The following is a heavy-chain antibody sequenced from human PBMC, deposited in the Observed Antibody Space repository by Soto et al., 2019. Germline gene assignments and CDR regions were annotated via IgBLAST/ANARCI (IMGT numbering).Heavy chain of an antibody. D-gene: IGHD2-15*01. CDR3: AKADCSGGSCYPEFDY. V-gene: IGHV3-23*01. Sequence: GGYLRLSCAASGFTFSSYAMSWIRQAPGKGLEWVLAISGSGGSTYYEDSVKGRFTISRDNSKNTLYLQMNSLRAEDTAVYYCAKADCSGGSCYPEFDYWGQGTLVTVSS. CDR2: ISGSGGST. CDR1: GFTFSSYA. J-gene: IGHJ4*02.